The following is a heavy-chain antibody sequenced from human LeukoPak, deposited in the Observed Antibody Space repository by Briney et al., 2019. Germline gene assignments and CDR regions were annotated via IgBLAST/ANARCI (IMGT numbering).Heavy chain of an antibody. CDR3: ARGGGVYYFDY. Sequence: PGGSLRLSCAASGFTFSSYAMHWVRQAPGKGREWVAVISYDGSNKYYADSVKGRFTISRDNSKNTLYLQMNSLRAEDTAVYYCARGGGVYYFDYWGQGTLVTVSS. D-gene: IGHD2-15*01. CDR2: ISYDGSNK. J-gene: IGHJ4*02. CDR1: GFTFSSYA. V-gene: IGHV3-30*04.